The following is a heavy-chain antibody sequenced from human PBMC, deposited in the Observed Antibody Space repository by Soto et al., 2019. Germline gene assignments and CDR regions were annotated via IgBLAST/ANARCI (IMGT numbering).Heavy chain of an antibody. Sequence: EVQLLASGGGLVQPGGSLRLSCAASGFTFTDYALTWVRQTPRKGLEWVSSINGRGGGTYYADSVKGRFTITRDNSKNMVLLQMNSLGVEDAAIYYCTKNPRPVCGGDCYGEHWGQGTLVTVSP. V-gene: IGHV3-23*01. D-gene: IGHD2-21*02. CDR2: INGRGGGT. J-gene: IGHJ1*01. CDR3: TKNPRPVCGGDCYGEH. CDR1: GFTFTDYA.